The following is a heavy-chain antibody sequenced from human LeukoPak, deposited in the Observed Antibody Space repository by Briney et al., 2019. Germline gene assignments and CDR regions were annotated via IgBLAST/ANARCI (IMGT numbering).Heavy chain of an antibody. CDR2: INPNSGGT. CDR1: GYTFTGYY. CDR3: ARGRYSSGWYSP. V-gene: IGHV1-2*04. J-gene: IGHJ5*02. Sequence: ASVKVSCKASGYTFTGYYMHWVRQAPGQGLGWMGWINPNSGGTNYAQKFQGWVTMTRDTSISTAYMELSRLRSDDTAVYYCARGRYSSGWYSPWGQGTLVTVSS. D-gene: IGHD6-19*01.